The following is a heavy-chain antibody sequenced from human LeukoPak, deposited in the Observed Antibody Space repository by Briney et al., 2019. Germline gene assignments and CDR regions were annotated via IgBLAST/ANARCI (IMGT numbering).Heavy chain of an antibody. Sequence: GGSLRLSCSASGFTFSNYWINWVRQAPGKGLEWVANIKQDGSEKYYVNSVKGRFTISRDNAKNSLYLQVNNLRVEDTAVYYCARDRYSGGYGGKFAFDIWGQGTMVTVSS. J-gene: IGHJ3*02. CDR3: ARDRYSGGYGGKFAFDI. D-gene: IGHD1-26*01. CDR2: IKQDGSEK. CDR1: GFTFSNYW. V-gene: IGHV3-7*01.